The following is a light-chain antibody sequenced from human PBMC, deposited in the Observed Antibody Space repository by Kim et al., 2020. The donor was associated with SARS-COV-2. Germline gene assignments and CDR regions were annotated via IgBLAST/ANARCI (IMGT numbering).Light chain of an antibody. CDR3: QQYNSYPWT. V-gene: IGKV1-5*03. CDR2: QTS. CDR1: HTINNW. J-gene: IGKJ1*01. Sequence: SRGDGVLISCRASHTINNWLAWYQQKPGTAPKFLIYQTSTVESGVPSRFSGSGSGTEFTLTISSLHPDDFATYCCQQYNSYPWTFGQGTKVDIK.